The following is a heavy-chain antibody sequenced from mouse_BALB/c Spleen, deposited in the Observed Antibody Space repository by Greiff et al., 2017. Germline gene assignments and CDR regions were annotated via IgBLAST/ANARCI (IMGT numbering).Heavy chain of an antibody. V-gene: IGHV1S135*01. CDR3: ARTSTMITLYYAMDY. J-gene: IGHJ4*01. Sequence: VQLQQSGPELMKPGASVKISCKASGYSFTSYYMHWVKQSHGKSLEWIGYIDPFNGGTSYNQKFKGKATLTVDKSSSTAYMHLSSLTSEDSAVYYCARTSTMITLYYAMDYWGQGTSVTVSS. CDR2: IDPFNGGT. D-gene: IGHD2-4*01. CDR1: GYSFTSYY.